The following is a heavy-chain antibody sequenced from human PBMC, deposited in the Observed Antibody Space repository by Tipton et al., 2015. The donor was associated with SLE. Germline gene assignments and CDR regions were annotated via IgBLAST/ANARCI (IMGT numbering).Heavy chain of an antibody. D-gene: IGHD6-19*01. V-gene: IGHV4-34*01. CDR2: INYSGNT. J-gene: IGHJ4*02. CDR3: ARGPTPPFGSGWYSFDY. CDR1: GGTFSGYY. Sequence: TLSLTCAVYGGTFSGYYWSWIRQSPGKGLEWIGEINYSGNTKYNPSLKSRVTISVDTSKNQFSLKMTSVTAADTAVYYCARGPTPPFGSGWYSFDYWGQGTLVTVSS.